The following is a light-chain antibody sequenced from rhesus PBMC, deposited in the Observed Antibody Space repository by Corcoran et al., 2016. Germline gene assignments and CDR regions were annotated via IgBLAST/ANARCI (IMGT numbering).Light chain of an antibody. CDR2: KAS. J-gene: IGKJ2*01. CDR3: LQYSSSPCS. Sequence: DIQMTQSPSSLSASVGDKVTITCRASQGISSWLAWYQQKPGKAPKPLIYKASSLQSGVPSRFSGSGSGTDLPLTINSLQPGDFATYYCLQYSSSPCSFGQGTKVEIK. CDR1: QGISSW. V-gene: IGKV1-22*01.